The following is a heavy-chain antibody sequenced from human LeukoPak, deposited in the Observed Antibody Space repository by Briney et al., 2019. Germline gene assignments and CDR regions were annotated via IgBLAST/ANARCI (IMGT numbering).Heavy chain of an antibody. Sequence: PGGSLRLSCAASGFTFSSYAMHSVRQAPGKWLEWVAVISYDGSNKYYADSVKGRFTISRDNSKNTLYLQMNSLRAEDTAVYYCARDYYGMDVWGKGTTVTVSS. V-gene: IGHV3-30*04. CDR2: ISYDGSNK. CDR3: ARDYYGMDV. J-gene: IGHJ6*04. CDR1: GFTFSSYA.